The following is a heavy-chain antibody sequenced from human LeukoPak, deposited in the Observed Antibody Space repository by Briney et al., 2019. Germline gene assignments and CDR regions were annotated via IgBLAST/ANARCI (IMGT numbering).Heavy chain of an antibody. CDR3: AKAGYSSGWYDPWLDP. Sequence: SGGSLRLSCAASGFTFHDYAMHWVRHATGKGMEWVSGISWNSDSIVYADSVKGRFIISRDNAKKSLYLQMNSLRVEDTAFYYCAKAGYSSGWYDPWLDPWGQGTLVTVSS. V-gene: IGHV3-9*01. J-gene: IGHJ5*02. CDR1: GFTFHDYA. D-gene: IGHD6-19*01. CDR2: ISWNSDSI.